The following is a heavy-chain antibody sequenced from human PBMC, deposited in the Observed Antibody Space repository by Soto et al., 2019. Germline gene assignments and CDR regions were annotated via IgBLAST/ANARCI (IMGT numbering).Heavy chain of an antibody. J-gene: IGHJ6*02. CDR3: AREVTIMLGVNFYYGMDV. CDR1: GYTFTNHG. D-gene: IGHD3-10*01. V-gene: IGHV1-18*01. Sequence: QAQLVQSGPEVKKSGASVKVSCKASGYTFTNHGISWVRQAPGQGLEWMGWISAYNGDTKYAQKFQGRVTLTTDTSTNTAYMELRSLRSDDTAAYSCAREVTIMLGVNFYYGMDVWGPGTTVTVS. CDR2: ISAYNGDT.